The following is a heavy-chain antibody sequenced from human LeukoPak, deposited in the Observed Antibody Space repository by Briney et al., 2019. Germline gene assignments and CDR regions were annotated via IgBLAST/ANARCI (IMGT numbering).Heavy chain of an antibody. CDR3: AKDLGPGSMTTSPGFDY. D-gene: IGHD5-24*01. V-gene: IGHV3-23*01. CDR2: ISGSGGST. Sequence: GGSLRLSCAASGFTFSSYAMSWVRQAPGKGLEWVSAISGSGGSTYYADSVKGRFTISRDNAKTSLYLQMNSLRAEDTALYYCAKDLGPGSMTTSPGFDYWGQGTLVTVSS. CDR1: GFTFSSYA. J-gene: IGHJ4*02.